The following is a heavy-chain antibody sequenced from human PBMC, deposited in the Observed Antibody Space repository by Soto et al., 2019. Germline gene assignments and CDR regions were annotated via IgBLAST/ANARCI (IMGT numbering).Heavy chain of an antibody. CDR1: GYSLTSHW. CDR3: ARHVAATGEDY. CDR2: INPADSRT. J-gene: IGHJ4*01. Sequence: PGESLKISCKGSGYSLTSHWIGWVRQMPGKGLEWMGIINPADSRTKYSPSFQGQVTISADKSLSTAYLQWSSLKASDTAMYYCARHVAATGEDYWGQGTLVTVSS. D-gene: IGHD6-13*01. V-gene: IGHV5-51*01.